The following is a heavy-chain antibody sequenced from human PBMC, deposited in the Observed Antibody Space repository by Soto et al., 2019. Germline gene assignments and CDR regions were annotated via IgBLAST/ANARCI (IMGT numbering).Heavy chain of an antibody. V-gene: IGHV4-30-2*01. J-gene: IGHJ6*02. CDR1: GGSISSGGYS. CDR3: ARSRDLYGSGSYYYYYGMDV. D-gene: IGHD3-10*01. CDR2: IYHSGST. Sequence: PSETLYLTCAVSGGSISSGGYSWSWIRQPPGKGLEWIGYIYHSGSTYYNPSLKSRVTISVDRSKNQFSLKLSSVTAADTAVYYCARSRDLYGSGSYYYYYGMDVWGQGTTVTVSS.